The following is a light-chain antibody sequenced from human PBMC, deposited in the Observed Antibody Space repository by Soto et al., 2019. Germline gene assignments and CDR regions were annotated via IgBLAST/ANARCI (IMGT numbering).Light chain of an antibody. J-gene: IGKJ4*01. CDR1: QSVSSY. CDR3: QQRSNWLT. CDR2: DAS. V-gene: IGKV3-11*01. Sequence: EIVFTQSPATLSLSPGYRATVPCRASQSVSSYLARYQQKPGQAPRLLIYDASNRATGIPARFSGSGSGTDFTLTISSLEPEDFAVYYCQQRSNWLTFGGGTKVDIK.